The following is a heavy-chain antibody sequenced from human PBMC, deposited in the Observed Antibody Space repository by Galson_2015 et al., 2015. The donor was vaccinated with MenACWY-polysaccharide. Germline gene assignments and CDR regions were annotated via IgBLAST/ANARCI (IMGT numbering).Heavy chain of an antibody. Sequence: GRVTMTTDTSTSTAYMELRNLRSDDTAVYYCARVAVAATWLFDYWGQGTLVTVSS. J-gene: IGHJ4*02. V-gene: IGHV1-18*01. CDR3: ARVAVAATWLFDY. D-gene: IGHD1-26*01.